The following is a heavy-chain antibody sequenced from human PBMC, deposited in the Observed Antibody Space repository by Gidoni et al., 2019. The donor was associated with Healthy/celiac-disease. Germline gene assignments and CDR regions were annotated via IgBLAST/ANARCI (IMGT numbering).Heavy chain of an antibody. D-gene: IGHD3-22*01. Sequence: QVQLQQWGAGLLKPSETLSLTCAVYGGSFSVYYWSWIRQPPGKGLEWIGEINHSVSTNYNPYLKSRVTISVDTSKNQFSRKLSSVTAADTAVYYCASHSGYYDYWGQGTLVTVSS. V-gene: IGHV4-34*01. CDR2: INHSVST. J-gene: IGHJ4*02. CDR3: ASHSGYYDY. CDR1: GGSFSVYY.